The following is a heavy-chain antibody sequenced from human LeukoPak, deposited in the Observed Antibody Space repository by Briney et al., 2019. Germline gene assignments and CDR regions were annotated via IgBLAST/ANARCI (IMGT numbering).Heavy chain of an antibody. CDR3: ARGSLRYFDWLESTNWFDP. CDR2: IYYSGST. Sequence: SETLSLTCAVSGGSISSGGYSWSWIRQPPGKGLEWIGYIYYSGSTNYNPSLKSRVTISVDTSKNQFSLKLSSVTAADTAVYYCARGSLRYFDWLESTNWFDPWGQGTLVTVSS. D-gene: IGHD3-9*01. CDR1: GGSISSGGYS. V-gene: IGHV4-61*08. J-gene: IGHJ5*02.